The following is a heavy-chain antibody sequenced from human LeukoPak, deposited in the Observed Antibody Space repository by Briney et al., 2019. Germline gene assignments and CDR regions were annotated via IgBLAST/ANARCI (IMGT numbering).Heavy chain of an antibody. CDR1: GGSFSGYY. CDR2: INHSGST. D-gene: IGHD6-6*01. CDR3: ASSPDSSSS. V-gene: IGHV4-34*01. Sequence: SETLSLTCAVYGGSFSGYYWSWIRQPPGKGLEWIGEINHSGSTNYNPSLKSRVTISVDTSKNQFSLKLSSVTAADTAVYYCASSPDSSSSWGQGTLVTVSS. J-gene: IGHJ5*02.